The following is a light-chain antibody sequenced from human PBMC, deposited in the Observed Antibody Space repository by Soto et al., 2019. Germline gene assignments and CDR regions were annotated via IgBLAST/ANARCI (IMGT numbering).Light chain of an antibody. J-gene: IGKJ1*01. CDR2: GAS. V-gene: IGKV3-15*01. CDR1: QTVRNN. Sequence: EFVLTQSPGTLSLSPGERATLSCRASQTVRNNYLAWYQQKPGQAPRLLIYGASTRATSIPARFSGSGSETEFTLTISGLQSEDFAVYYCQQYDAWPPGTFGQGTKVDIK. CDR3: QQYDAWPPGT.